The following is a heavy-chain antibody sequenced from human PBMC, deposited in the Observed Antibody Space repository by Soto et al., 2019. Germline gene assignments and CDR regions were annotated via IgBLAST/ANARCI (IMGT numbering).Heavy chain of an antibody. CDR3: ASAPIVVVRRVCWFDP. CDR2: MNPNSGNT. V-gene: IGHV1-8*01. J-gene: IGHJ5*02. D-gene: IGHD3-22*01. Sequence: QVQLVQSGAEVKKPGASVKVSCKASGYTFTSYDFNWVRQATGQGLEWMGWMNPNSGNTGYAQKFQGRVTMTRNTSISTAYMELSSLRSEDTAVYYCASAPIVVVRRVCWFDPWGQGTLVTVSS. CDR1: GYTFTSYD.